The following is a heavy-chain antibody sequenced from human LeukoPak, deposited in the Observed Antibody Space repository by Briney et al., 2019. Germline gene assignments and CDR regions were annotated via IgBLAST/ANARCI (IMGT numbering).Heavy chain of an antibody. D-gene: IGHD6-13*01. J-gene: IGHJ4*02. CDR1: GGSISSGGYY. CDR2: IYYSGST. Sequence: SQTLSLTCTVSGGSISSGGYYWSWIRQHPGKGLEWIGYIYYSGSTYYNPSLKSRVTISVDTSKNQFSLKLGSVTAADTAVYYCARQTYSSSWYSGAEFDYWGQGTLVTVSS. V-gene: IGHV4-31*03. CDR3: ARQTYSSSWYSGAEFDY.